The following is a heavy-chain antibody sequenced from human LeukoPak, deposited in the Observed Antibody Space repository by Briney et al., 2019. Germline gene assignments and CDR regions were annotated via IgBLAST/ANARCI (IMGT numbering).Heavy chain of an antibody. CDR2: IYSGGST. V-gene: IGHV3-66*01. CDR1: EFSVGSNY. CDR3: ARDMPDIVVVVAATPSDDAFDI. J-gene: IGHJ3*02. D-gene: IGHD2-15*01. Sequence: GGSLRLSCAASEFSVGSNYMTWVRQAPGKGLEWVSLIYSGGSTYYADSVKGRFTISRDNSKNTLYLQMNSLRAEDTAVYYCARDMPDIVVVVAATPSDDAFDIWGQGTMVTVSS.